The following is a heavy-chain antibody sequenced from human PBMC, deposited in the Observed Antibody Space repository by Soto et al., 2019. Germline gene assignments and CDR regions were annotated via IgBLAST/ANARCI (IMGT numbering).Heavy chain of an antibody. D-gene: IGHD3-3*01. V-gene: IGHV4-59*01. J-gene: IGHJ3*01. CDR2: IYYSGST. CDR1: GASIISYY. CDR3: ARDVPPYDCWRGRISGVLDF. Sequence: PSETLSLTCTVSGASIISYYWSWIRQPPGKGLEWIGYIYYSGSTNYNPSLKSRVTISVDTSKNQFSLKLSSVTAADTAVYYCARDVPPYDCWRGRISGVLDFWGQGTMVIVS.